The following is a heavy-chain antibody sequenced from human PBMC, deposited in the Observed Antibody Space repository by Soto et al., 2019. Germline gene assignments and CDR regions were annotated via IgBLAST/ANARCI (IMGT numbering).Heavy chain of an antibody. J-gene: IGHJ4*02. CDR2: IYYSGST. V-gene: IGHV4-59*01. D-gene: IGHD4-17*01. CDR1: GGSISSYY. Sequence: ETLSLTCTVSGGSISSYYWSWIRQPPGKGLEWIGYIYYSGSTNYNPSLKSRVTISVDTSKNQFSLKLSSVTAADTAVYYCARSSTVTLYDYWGQGTQVTVSS. CDR3: ARSSTVTLYDY.